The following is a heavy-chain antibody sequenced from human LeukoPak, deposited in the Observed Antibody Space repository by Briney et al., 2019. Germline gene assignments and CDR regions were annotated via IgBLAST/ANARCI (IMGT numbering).Heavy chain of an antibody. D-gene: IGHD3-10*01. CDR2: ISSNGGST. CDR1: GFTFSTSA. Sequence: GGSLRLSCSASGFTFSTSAMHWVRQAPGKGLEYVSAISSNGGSTYYADSVKGRFTISRDNSKNTLHLQMSSLRAEDTAVYYCVGVRWFGGSNWFDPWGQGTLVTVSS. J-gene: IGHJ5*02. CDR3: VGVRWFGGSNWFDP. V-gene: IGHV3-64D*09.